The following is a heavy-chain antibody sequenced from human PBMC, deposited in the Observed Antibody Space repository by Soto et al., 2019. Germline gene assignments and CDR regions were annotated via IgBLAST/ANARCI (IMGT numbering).Heavy chain of an antibody. D-gene: IGHD3-3*01. Sequence: EVQLLESGGGLVQPGGSLRLSCAASGFTFSSYAMSWVRQAPGKGLEWVSAISGSGGSTYYADSVKGRFTISRDNSKNTLYLQMNSLRAEDTAVYYCAKDGSHDFWSGYYRAEYFQHWGQGTLVTVSS. V-gene: IGHV3-23*01. CDR2: ISGSGGST. CDR3: AKDGSHDFWSGYYRAEYFQH. CDR1: GFTFSSYA. J-gene: IGHJ1*01.